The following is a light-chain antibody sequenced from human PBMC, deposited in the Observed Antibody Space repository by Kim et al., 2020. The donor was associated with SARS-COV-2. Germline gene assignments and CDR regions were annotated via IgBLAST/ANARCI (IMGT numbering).Light chain of an antibody. CDR1: NIGTKA. CDR2: YDS. V-gene: IGLV3-21*04. Sequence: PGKPATMTCGGDNIGTKAVHGYQQKPGQAPGVVIHYDSDRPSGIPERFSGSSSGNTANLTISRVEAGDEADYYCQVWDSSSDHLVCGGGTQLTVL. J-gene: IGLJ3*02. CDR3: QVWDSSSDHLV.